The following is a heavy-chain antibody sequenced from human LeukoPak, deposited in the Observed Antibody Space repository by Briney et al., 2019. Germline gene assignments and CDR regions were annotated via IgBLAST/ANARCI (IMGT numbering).Heavy chain of an antibody. CDR3: ARDQRGYYDSSGLDY. V-gene: IGHV3-7*01. D-gene: IGHD3-22*01. CDR1: GFTFSSYW. Sequence: GGSLRLSCAASGFTFSSYWMSWVRQAPGKGLEWVANIKQDGSEKYFVDSVESRFTISRDNAKNSLYLHMYSLRAEDTAVYYCARDQRGYYDSSGLDYWGQGTLVTVSS. J-gene: IGHJ4*02. CDR2: IKQDGSEK.